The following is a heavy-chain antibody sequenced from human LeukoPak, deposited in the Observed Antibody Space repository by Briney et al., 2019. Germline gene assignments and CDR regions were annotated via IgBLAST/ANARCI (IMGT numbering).Heavy chain of an antibody. CDR2: FDPEDGET. CDR3: AILSVSSWNDAFDI. CDR1: GYTLTELS. Sequence: ASVKVSCKVSGYTLTELSMHWVRQAPGKGLEWMGCFDPEDGETIYTHKFQGRVTMTEDTSTDTAYMEVSSLRSEDTAVYYCAILSVSSWNDAFDIWGQGTMVTVSS. J-gene: IGHJ3*02. V-gene: IGHV1-24*01. D-gene: IGHD1-1*01.